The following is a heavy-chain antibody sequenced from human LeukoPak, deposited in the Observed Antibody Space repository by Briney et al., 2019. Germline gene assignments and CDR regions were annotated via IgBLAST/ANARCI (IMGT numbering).Heavy chain of an antibody. J-gene: IGHJ6*03. CDR2: ISAYNGNT. D-gene: IGHD5-18*01. Sequence: ASVKVSCKASGYTFTSYGISWVRQAPGQGLEWMGWISAYNGNTNYAQKLQGRVTMTTDTSTSTAYMELRSLRSDDTAVYYCAKDGAMVLSGYYYYYMDVWGKGTTVTISS. CDR3: AKDGAMVLSGYYYYYMDV. CDR1: GYTFTSYG. V-gene: IGHV1-18*01.